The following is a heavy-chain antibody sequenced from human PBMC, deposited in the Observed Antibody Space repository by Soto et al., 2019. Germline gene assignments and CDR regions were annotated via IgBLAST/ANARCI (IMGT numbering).Heavy chain of an antibody. Sequence: SETLSLTCTVSDGSISSSDYYWGWIRQPPGKGLEWIGNIYYSGSASYNPSLKSRVTISVDTSKNQFSLKLSSVTAADTAVYYCARDFLYCSNGVCPYYLDYWGQGTLVTVSS. CDR1: DGSISSSDYY. J-gene: IGHJ4*02. V-gene: IGHV4-39*07. CDR3: ARDFLYCSNGVCPYYLDY. CDR2: IYYSGSA. D-gene: IGHD2-8*01.